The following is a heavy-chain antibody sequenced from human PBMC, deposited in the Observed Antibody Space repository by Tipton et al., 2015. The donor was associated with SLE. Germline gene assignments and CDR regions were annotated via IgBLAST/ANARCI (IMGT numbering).Heavy chain of an antibody. J-gene: IGHJ4*02. CDR1: GFSFSSYW. Sequence: SLRLSCAASGFSFSSYWMHLVRHAPGKGLVWVSEIDSTGSSTTYADSVRDRFTISRDNAKNTLFLQMDSLRVDDTAVYYCASLSAPSEYWGRGTLVTVSS. V-gene: IGHV3-74*03. CDR2: IDSTGSST. CDR3: ASLSAPSEY.